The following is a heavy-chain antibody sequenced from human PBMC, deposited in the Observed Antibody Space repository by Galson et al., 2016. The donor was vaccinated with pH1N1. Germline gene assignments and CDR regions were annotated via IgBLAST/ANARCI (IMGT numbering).Heavy chain of an antibody. CDR3: ATFSSSSSWGSLDV. J-gene: IGHJ3*01. Sequence: SVKVSCKASGATFNSYGIHWVRQAPGKGLEWMGDINPVFGTTNYAQRFQDRVTITAHDMELSGLRYEDTAIYYCATFSSSSSWGSLDVWGQGTTVTVSS. D-gene: IGHD6-6*01. CDR2: INPVFGTT. V-gene: IGHV1-69*13. CDR1: GATFNSYG.